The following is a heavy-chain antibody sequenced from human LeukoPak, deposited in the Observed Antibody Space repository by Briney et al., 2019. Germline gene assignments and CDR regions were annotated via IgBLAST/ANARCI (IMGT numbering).Heavy chain of an antibody. J-gene: IGHJ3*02. D-gene: IGHD3-22*01. CDR2: IYRGGST. CDR3: ARAPKYYYDSSGQPGAFDI. Sequence: GGSLRLSCSASGLNLRCNYMRGVRQAPAKGVEWVSAIYRGGSTYFADSVKGRFTISRDNSKNTLYLQMNSLRAEDTAVYYCARAPKYYYDSSGQPGAFDIWGQGTMVTVSS. CDR1: GLNLRCNY. V-gene: IGHV3-66*01.